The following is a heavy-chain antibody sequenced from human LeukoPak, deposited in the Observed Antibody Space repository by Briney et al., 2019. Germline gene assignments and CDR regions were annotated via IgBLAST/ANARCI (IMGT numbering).Heavy chain of an antibody. Sequence: SETLSLTCTVSGGSMSSSSYYWGWIRQPPGKGLECIGSIYYSGSTYYNPSLKSRVTISVDTSKNQFSLKLSSVTAADTAVYYCARQVEMATSDAFDIWGQGTMVTVSS. CDR2: IYYSGST. V-gene: IGHV4-39*01. J-gene: IGHJ3*02. D-gene: IGHD5-24*01. CDR3: ARQVEMATSDAFDI. CDR1: GGSMSSSSYY.